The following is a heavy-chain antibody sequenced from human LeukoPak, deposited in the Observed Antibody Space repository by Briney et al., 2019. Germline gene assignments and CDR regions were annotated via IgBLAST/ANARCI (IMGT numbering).Heavy chain of an antibody. CDR3: AKGTYYDFGSGYFDV. CDR2: TSWNIGNI. D-gene: IGHD3-3*01. CDR1: GFSFDDFA. J-gene: IGHJ6*04. Sequence: GRSMRLSCAASGFSFDDFAMQWVRQAPRKGLEWVSGTSWNIGNIGYADYAKGRFTISRDNANNSLYLQMNRLRAEDMALYYFAKGTYYDFGSGYFDVWGKGTTVTVSS. V-gene: IGHV3-9*03.